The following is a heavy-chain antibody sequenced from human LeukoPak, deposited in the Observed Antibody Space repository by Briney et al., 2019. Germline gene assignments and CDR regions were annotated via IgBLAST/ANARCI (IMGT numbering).Heavy chain of an antibody. Sequence: ASVKVSCKASGGTFSSYAISWVRQAPGQGLECMGWINPNGGGTSYAQKFQGRVTMTRDTSISTAYMELSGLRSDDTAVYYCARCPFVSSPYYGMAVWGQGTTVTVSS. CDR2: INPNGGGT. D-gene: IGHD6-6*01. CDR3: ARCPFVSSPYYGMAV. CDR1: GGTFSSYA. J-gene: IGHJ6*02. V-gene: IGHV1-2*02.